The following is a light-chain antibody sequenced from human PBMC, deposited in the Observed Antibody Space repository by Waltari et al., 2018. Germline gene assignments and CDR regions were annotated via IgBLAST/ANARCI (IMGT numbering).Light chain of an antibody. CDR1: SGHSTNV. CDR2: VYSDGSH. V-gene: IGLV4-69*01. J-gene: IGLJ3*02. CDR3: QTGGHGTWV. Sequence: QLVLTQSPSASASLGASVKLTCTLSSGHSTNVLAWLQKRPEKGPRYLMKVYSDGSHNKGDEIPDRFSGSSSGAERYLTISSLQSEDEADYYCQTGGHGTWVFGGGTKLTVL.